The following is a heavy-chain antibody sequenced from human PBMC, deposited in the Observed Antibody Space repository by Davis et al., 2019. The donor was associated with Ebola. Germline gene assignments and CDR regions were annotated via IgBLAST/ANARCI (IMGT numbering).Heavy chain of an antibody. V-gene: IGHV3-48*02. D-gene: IGHD3/OR15-3a*01. CDR1: GLASSDFS. Sequence: RAAPGLASSDFSMNWVRQAPGKGLEWITYITKGSDAIHYADSVKGRFTVSRDNAKNSVFLQMSSLRDEDSAVYYCARDRFFAFDFWSQGVHVSVSS. CDR2: ITKGSDAI. CDR3: ARDRFFAFDF. J-gene: IGHJ4*02.